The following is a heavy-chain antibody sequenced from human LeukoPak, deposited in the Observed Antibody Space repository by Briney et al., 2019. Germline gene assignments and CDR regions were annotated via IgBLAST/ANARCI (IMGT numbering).Heavy chain of an antibody. CDR3: ARDSYGGNWSLGY. V-gene: IGHV1-2*02. Sequence: ASMKLSCKASGFTFTGYYFHWVRQAPGQGLEWMGWVNSNTGGTNYAQMFQGRVTMTRDTSISTAYMELSRLTSDDTAVYYCARDSYGGNWSLGYWGQGTLVTVSS. D-gene: IGHD4-23*01. J-gene: IGHJ4*02. CDR2: VNSNTGGT. CDR1: GFTFTGYY.